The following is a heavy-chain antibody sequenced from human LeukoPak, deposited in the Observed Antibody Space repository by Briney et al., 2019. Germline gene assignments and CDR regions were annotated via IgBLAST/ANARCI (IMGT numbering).Heavy chain of an antibody. Sequence: ASVRVSCKASGYTFTSYDINWVRQATGQGLEWMGWMNPNSGNTGYAQKFQGRVTMTRNTSISTAYMELSSLRSEDTAVYYCARGLRYPEYYFDYWGQGTLVTVSS. CDR3: ARGLRYPEYYFDY. J-gene: IGHJ4*02. CDR1: GYTFTSYD. CDR2: MNPNSGNT. V-gene: IGHV1-8*01. D-gene: IGHD3-9*01.